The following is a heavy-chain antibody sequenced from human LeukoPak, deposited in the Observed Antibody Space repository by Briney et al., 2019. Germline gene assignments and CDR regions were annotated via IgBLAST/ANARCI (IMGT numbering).Heavy chain of an antibody. Sequence: GGSLRLSCAASGFTFSSYEMNWVRQAPGKGLEWVSYISSSGSTIYYADPVKGRFTISRDNAKNSLYLQMNSLRAEDTAVYYCARGYGDYDLTYWFDPWGQGTLVTVSS. J-gene: IGHJ5*02. V-gene: IGHV3-48*03. CDR1: GFTFSSYE. CDR2: ISSSGSTI. D-gene: IGHD4-17*01. CDR3: ARGYGDYDLTYWFDP.